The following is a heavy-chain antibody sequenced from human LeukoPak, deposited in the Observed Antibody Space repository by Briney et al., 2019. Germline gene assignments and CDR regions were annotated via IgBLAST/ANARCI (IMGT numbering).Heavy chain of an antibody. Sequence: ASVKVSCKASGGTFGSYAISWVRQAPGQGLEWMGRIIPILGIANYAQKFQGRVTITADKSTSTAYMELSSLRSEDTAVYYCASGPAYDSSGYPDYWGQGTLVTVSS. J-gene: IGHJ4*02. CDR3: ASGPAYDSSGYPDY. CDR1: GGTFGSYA. CDR2: IIPILGIA. D-gene: IGHD3-22*01. V-gene: IGHV1-69*04.